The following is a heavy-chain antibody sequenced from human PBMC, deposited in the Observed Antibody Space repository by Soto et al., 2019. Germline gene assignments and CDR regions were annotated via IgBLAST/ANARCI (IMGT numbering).Heavy chain of an antibody. CDR3: ARDLGGWPDY. CDR1: GYTFTSYA. CDR2: INAGNGNT. D-gene: IGHD6-19*01. Sequence: QVQLVQSGAEVKKPGASVKVSCKASGYTFTSYAIHWVRQAPGQRPEWIGWINAGNGNTKYSRKFQDRVTITRDTSASTAYMELSSQRTESTAEYYSARDLGGWPDYWGKGTLITVSS. J-gene: IGHJ4*02. V-gene: IGHV1-3*01.